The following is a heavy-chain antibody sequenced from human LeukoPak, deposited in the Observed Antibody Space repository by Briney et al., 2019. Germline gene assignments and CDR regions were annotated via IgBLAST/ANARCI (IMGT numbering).Heavy chain of an antibody. V-gene: IGHV3-23*01. Sequence: GGSLRLSCAASGSTFSSYAMSWVRQAPGKGLEWVSAISGSGGSTYYADSVKGRFTISRDNSKNTLYLQMNSLRAEDTAVYYCAKLELTYYYDSSGYPVDYWGQGTLVTVSS. J-gene: IGHJ4*02. CDR2: ISGSGGST. D-gene: IGHD3-22*01. CDR1: GSTFSSYA. CDR3: AKLELTYYYDSSGYPVDY.